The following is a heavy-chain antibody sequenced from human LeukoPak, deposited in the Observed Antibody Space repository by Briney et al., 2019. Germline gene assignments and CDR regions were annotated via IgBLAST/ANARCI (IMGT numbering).Heavy chain of an antibody. CDR3: AKDAVPAAFFVFQGATHWFDP. J-gene: IGHJ5*02. D-gene: IGHD2-2*01. V-gene: IGHV3-23*01. Sequence: PGGSLSLSCAASGFTFSRYDMSWVRQAPGKGLEWVSAISGSGGSTYYADSVKGRFTISRDNSKNTMCMQKNRLREGGTAVYYCAKDAVPAAFFVFQGATHWFDPWGQGTLVTVSS. CDR1: GFTFSRYD. CDR2: ISGSGGST.